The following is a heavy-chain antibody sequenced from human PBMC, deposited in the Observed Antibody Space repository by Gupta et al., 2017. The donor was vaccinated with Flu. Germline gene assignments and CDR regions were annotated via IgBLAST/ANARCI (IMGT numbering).Heavy chain of an antibody. Sequence: QVQLVQSGAEVKKPGSSVKVSCKASGGTFSSYSISWVRQAPGQGLEWMGGIIPIFATTTSAQKFQGRVTITADQFTSTVYMELSSLRSEDTAVYYCVKGVTYYMNAFDIWGQGTMVTVSS. J-gene: IGHJ3*02. CDR2: IIPIFATT. D-gene: IGHD3-10*01. V-gene: IGHV1-69*01. CDR1: GGTFSSYS. CDR3: VKGVTYYMNAFDI.